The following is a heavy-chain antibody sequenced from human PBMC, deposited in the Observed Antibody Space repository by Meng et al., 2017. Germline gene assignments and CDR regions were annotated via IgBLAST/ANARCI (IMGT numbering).Heavy chain of an antibody. CDR2: IKIKTDGGTT. CDR3: TTGTSSGWYGPDAFDI. J-gene: IGHJ3*02. V-gene: IGHV3-15*01. D-gene: IGHD6-19*01. Sequence: GGSLRLSCAASGFTFSNAWFSWVRQAPGKGLEWARRIKIKTDGGTTDYAAPVKGRFTISRDESKDTLYLQMNSLKTEDTAVYYCTTGTSSGWYGPDAFDIWGQGTMVTVSS. CDR1: GFTFSNAW.